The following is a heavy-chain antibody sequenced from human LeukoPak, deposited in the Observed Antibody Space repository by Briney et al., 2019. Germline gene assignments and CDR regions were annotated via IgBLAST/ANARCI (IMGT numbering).Heavy chain of an antibody. V-gene: IGHV1-69*04. CDR3: ARDREDTWGSPGFFDL. Sequence: ASVKVSCKASGGTFSSYAIRWVRQAPGQGLEWMGRIIPILGIANYAQKFQGRVTITADKSTSTAYMELSSLRSEDTAVYYCARDREDTWGSPGFFDLWGRGTLVTVSS. D-gene: IGHD3-16*01. CDR1: GGTFSSYA. CDR2: IIPILGIA. J-gene: IGHJ2*01.